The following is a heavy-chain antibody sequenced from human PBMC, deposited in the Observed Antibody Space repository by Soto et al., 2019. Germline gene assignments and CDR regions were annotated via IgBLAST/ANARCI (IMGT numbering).Heavy chain of an antibody. Sequence: QAGGSLRLSCAASGFTFSSYAMSWVRQAPGKGLEWVSAISGSGGSTYYADSVKGRFTISRDNSKNTLYLQMNSLRAEDTAVYYCAKAIVPAATGEQYYYYYCMDVWGQGTTVTVSS. CDR2: ISGSGGST. CDR1: GFTFSSYA. J-gene: IGHJ6*02. CDR3: AKAIVPAATGEQYYYYYCMDV. D-gene: IGHD2-2*01. V-gene: IGHV3-23*01.